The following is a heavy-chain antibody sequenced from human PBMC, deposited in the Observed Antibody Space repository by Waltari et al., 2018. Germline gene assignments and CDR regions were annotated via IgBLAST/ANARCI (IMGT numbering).Heavy chain of an antibody. CDR1: GASVASAAHY. CDR2: RYFTGTI. CDR3: AGTDLHTKIAFDS. V-gene: IGHV4-39*01. D-gene: IGHD2-21*01. J-gene: IGHJ4*02. Sequence: QVRLRESGPGLVKPSETLSLTCAVSGASVASAAHYWGWIRQSPERGLEWIGTRYFTGTIHYNPSLRSRVTISADTSRDQFSLRVNSVTDADTAVYYCAGTDLHTKIAFDSWGQGTQVTVSA.